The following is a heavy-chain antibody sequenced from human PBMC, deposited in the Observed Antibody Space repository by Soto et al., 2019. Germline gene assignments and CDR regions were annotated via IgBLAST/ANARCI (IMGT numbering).Heavy chain of an antibody. CDR2: IYYDGNT. D-gene: IGHD6-6*01. CDR3: VRSSITPRLFMYPFDY. J-gene: IGHJ4*02. V-gene: IGHV4-39*01. CDR1: GGSITSSSHY. Sequence: QLQLQESGPGLVKPSETLSLTCTVSGGSITSSSHYWGWIRQPPGKGLESVANIYYDGNTYYNPSLERRATISLDTSKNPFSLRLDSVTAADTAVYYCVRSSITPRLFMYPFDYWGQGILVTVSS.